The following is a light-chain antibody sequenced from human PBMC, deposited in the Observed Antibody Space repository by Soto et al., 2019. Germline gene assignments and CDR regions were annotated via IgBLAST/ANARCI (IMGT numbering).Light chain of an antibody. CDR2: DAS. J-gene: IGKJ2*01. Sequence: EIVMTQSPATLSVSPGERATLSCRASRSIRSSLAWYQHKPGQAPRLLIYDASTRATGIPARFSGSGSGTDFTLTIISLQSEDLAIYYCQQYHNWPPYTFGQGTKLEIK. CDR1: RSIRSS. V-gene: IGKV3-15*01. CDR3: QQYHNWPPYT.